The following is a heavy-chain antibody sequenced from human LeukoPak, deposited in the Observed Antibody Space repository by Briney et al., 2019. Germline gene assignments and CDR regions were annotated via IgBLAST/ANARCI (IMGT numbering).Heavy chain of an antibody. CDR2: IYHSGST. J-gene: IGHJ4*02. CDR1: GYSISSGYY. D-gene: IGHD4-23*01. Sequence: SETLSLTCAVSGYSISSGYYWGWIRQPPGKGLEWIGSIYHSGSTYYNPSLKSRVTISVDTSKNQFSLKLSSVTAADTAVYYCESDYGGNSDSMWGQGTLVTVSS. V-gene: IGHV4-38-2*01. CDR3: ESDYGGNSDSM.